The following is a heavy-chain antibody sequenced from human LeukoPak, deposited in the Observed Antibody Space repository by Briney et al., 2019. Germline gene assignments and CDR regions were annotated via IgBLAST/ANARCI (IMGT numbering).Heavy chain of an antibody. CDR2: INSDGSDT. V-gene: IGHV3-74*01. D-gene: IGHD2-8*02. CDR1: GFTFSNFW. Sequence: GGSLRLSCAASGFTFSNFWMHWVRQAPGKGLVWVSRINSDGSDTSYADSVKGRLTISRDNAKNTLYLQMNSLRAEDTAIYYCVGGYDPHYWGQGTLVTAS. J-gene: IGHJ4*02. CDR3: VGGYDPHY.